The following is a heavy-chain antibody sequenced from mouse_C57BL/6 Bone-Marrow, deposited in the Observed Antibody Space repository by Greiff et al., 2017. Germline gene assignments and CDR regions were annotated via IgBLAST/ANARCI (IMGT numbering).Heavy chain of an antibody. D-gene: IGHD1-1*01. CDR3: ARHEVDYGRSYGYFDV. CDR2: FYPGSGSI. J-gene: IGHJ1*01. V-gene: IGHV1-62-2*01. Sequence: VQLQQSGAELVKPGASVKLSCKASGYTFTEYTIHWVKQRHGQGLAWIGWFYPGSGSIKYNEKFKDKATLTADKSSSTAYMELSRLTSEDAAVYFCARHEVDYGRSYGYFDVWGPGTTVTVSS. CDR1: GYTFTEYT.